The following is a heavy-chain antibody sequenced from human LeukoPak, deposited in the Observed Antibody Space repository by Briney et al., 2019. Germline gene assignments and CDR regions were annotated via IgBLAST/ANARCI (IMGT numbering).Heavy chain of an antibody. CDR1: GGSISSGGYY. CDR2: IYYSGST. J-gene: IGHJ4*02. CDR3: SGGRSSRYSDY. V-gene: IGHV4-31*01. D-gene: IGHD3-9*01. Sequence: SEILSLTCTVSGGSISSGGYYWSRIRQHPGKGLEWIGYIYYSGSTYYNPSLKSQVTISVDTSKNHFSLKLSSVTAADTAIYYCSGGRSSRYSDYWGQGALVTVFS.